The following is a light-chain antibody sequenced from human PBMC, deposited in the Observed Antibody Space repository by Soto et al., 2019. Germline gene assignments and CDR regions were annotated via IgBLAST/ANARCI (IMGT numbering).Light chain of an antibody. V-gene: IGKV1-27*01. CDR3: QKFNTAPLT. CDR2: SAY. Sequence: DIQMTKSPSSLSASVGDRATITCRASQDISVYLAWYHQKPGKVPKLLIYSAYTLQSGVPSRFSGSGSGTDFTLTISSLQPEDFATYYCQKFNTAPLTFGQGTRLEIK. CDR1: QDISVY. J-gene: IGKJ5*01.